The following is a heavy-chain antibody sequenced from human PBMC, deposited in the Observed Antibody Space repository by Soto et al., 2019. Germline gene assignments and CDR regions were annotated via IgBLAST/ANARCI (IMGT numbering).Heavy chain of an antibody. CDR2: VYPGDSQT. J-gene: IGHJ4*02. CDR3: ARQKGY. CDR1: GYSFTSYW. V-gene: IGHV5-51*01. Sequence: GESLKISCKGSGYSFTSYWIGWVRQMPGKGLEWMGIVYPGDSQTRYNPSFQGQITISADKSITTAYLQWTSLKASDSAMYYCARQKGYWGQGTLVTVSS.